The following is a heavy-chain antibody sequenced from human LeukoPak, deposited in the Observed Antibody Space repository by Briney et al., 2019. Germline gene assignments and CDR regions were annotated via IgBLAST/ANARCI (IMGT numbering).Heavy chain of an antibody. CDR1: GGSIRSYY. V-gene: IGHV4-59*01. CDR3: ARSDGGFDP. D-gene: IGHD2-21*02. J-gene: IGHJ5*02. Sequence: AETLSLTCSVAGGSIRSYYCSWIRQPPGKGLEWIGYVYYSGSTNYNPSLKSRVTISVDMSKNQFSLRLSSVTAADTAVYYCARSDGGFDPWGQGTLVTV. CDR2: VYYSGST.